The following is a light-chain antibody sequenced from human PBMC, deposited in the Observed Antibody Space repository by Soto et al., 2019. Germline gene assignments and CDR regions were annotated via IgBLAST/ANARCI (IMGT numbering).Light chain of an antibody. J-gene: IGLJ1*01. CDR3: AAWDDTLSGRYV. CDR1: NANIGINS. Sequence: QSVLTQPPSASGTPGQRVTISCSGSNANIGINSVSWYQQVPGTAPRVLIFADYQRPSGVPDRFSGSKSGTSASLAISGLQTEDEAAYYCAAWDDTLSGRYVLGTGTKLTVL. V-gene: IGLV1-44*01. CDR2: ADY.